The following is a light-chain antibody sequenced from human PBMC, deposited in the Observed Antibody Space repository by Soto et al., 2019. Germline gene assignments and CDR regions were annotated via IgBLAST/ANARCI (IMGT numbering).Light chain of an antibody. J-gene: IGLJ1*01. CDR1: SSDVGDYNY. V-gene: IGLV2-14*01. CDR3: SSYRTSNSYV. Sequence: QSALTQTASVSGSPGQSITISCSGTSSDVGDYNYVSWYQQHPGKAPKLLIYEVSNRPSGVSNRLSGSKSGNTASLTISGLQAEDEADYYCSSYRTSNSYVFGTGTRSPS. CDR2: EVS.